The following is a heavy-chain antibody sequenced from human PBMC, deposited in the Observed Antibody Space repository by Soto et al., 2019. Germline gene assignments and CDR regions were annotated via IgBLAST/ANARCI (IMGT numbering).Heavy chain of an antibody. CDR2: ISYDGSNK. D-gene: IGHD6-13*01. CDR1: GFTFSSYA. CDR3: AREAPYSSSWYRVGYYYYGMDV. V-gene: IGHV3-30-3*01. Sequence: QVQLVESGGGVVQPGRSLRLSCAASGFTFSSYAMHWVRQAPGKGLEWVAVISYDGSNKYYADSVKGRFTISRDNSKNTLYLQMNSLRAEDTAVYYCAREAPYSSSWYRVGYYYYGMDVWGQGTTVTVSS. J-gene: IGHJ6*02.